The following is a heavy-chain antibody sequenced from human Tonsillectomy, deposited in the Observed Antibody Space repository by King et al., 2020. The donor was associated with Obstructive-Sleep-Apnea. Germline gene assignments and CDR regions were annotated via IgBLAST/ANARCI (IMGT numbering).Heavy chain of an antibody. Sequence: VQLVESGGGLVQSGGSLRLSCAASGFTFSSYAMSWVRQAPGKGLEWVSGISASGSSTYFADSVKGRFTISRDNSKKTLYLQMNSLRDEDTAVYYCAGGYGSGSYYPYYYYGMDVWGQGTTVTVSS. CDR1: GFTFSSYA. CDR2: ISASGSST. D-gene: IGHD3-10*01. V-gene: IGHV3-23*04. CDR3: AGGYGSGSYYPYYYYGMDV. J-gene: IGHJ6*02.